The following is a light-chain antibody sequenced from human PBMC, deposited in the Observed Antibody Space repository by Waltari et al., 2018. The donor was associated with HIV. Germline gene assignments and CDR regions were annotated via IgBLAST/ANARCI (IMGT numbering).Light chain of an antibody. Sequence: EIVLTQYPDFKYVTQKEKVNNTCLASQSIGSSLQWYQQKPDQSPKLLIKYASQSFSGVPSRFSGSGSGTDFTLTINSLEAEDAATYYCHQSSSLPWTFGQGTKVEIK. J-gene: IGKJ1*01. CDR3: HQSSSLPWT. V-gene: IGKV6-21*01. CDR1: QSIGSS. CDR2: YAS.